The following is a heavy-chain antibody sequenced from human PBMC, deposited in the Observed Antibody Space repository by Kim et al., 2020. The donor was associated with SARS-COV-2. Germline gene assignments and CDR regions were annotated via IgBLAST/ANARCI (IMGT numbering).Heavy chain of an antibody. CDR3: ARALGEGGYLFDENWFDP. CDR2: IYYSGST. V-gene: IGHV4-59*01. CDR1: GGSISSYY. Sequence: SETLSLTCTVSGGSISSYYWSWIRQPPGKGLEWIGYIYYSGSTNYNPSLKSRVTISVDTSKNQFSLKLSSVTAADTAVYYCARALGEGGYLFDENWFDPWGQGTLVTVSS. J-gene: IGHJ5*02. D-gene: IGHD3-22*01.